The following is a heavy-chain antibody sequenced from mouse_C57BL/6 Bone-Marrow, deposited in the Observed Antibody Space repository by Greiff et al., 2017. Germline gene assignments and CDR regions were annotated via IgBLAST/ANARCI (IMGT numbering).Heavy chain of an antibody. CDR1: GYTFTDYY. Sequence: EVQLQQSGPVLVKPGASVKMSCKASGYTFTDYYMNWVKQSHGKSLEWIGVINPYNGGTSYNQKFKGKATLTVDKSSSTAYMELNSLTSEDSAVYYCARYSNHGGNYAMDYWGQGTSVTVSS. D-gene: IGHD2-5*01. CDR3: ARYSNHGGNYAMDY. V-gene: IGHV1-19*01. J-gene: IGHJ4*01. CDR2: INPYNGGT.